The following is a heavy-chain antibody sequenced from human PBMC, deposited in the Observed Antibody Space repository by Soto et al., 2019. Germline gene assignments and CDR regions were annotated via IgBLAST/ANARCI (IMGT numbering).Heavy chain of an antibody. CDR3: FYDRDVVGGAILDY. V-gene: IGHV3-30*03. CDR2: ISYDGSNK. Sequence: PGGSLRLSCAASGFTFSSYGMHWVRQAPGKGLEWVAVISYDGSNKYYADSVKGRFTISRDNSKNTLYLQMNSLRAEDTAVYYWFYDRDVVGGAILDYSSQRTLVIVSS. D-gene: IGHD1-26*01. CDR1: GFTFSSYG. J-gene: IGHJ4*01.